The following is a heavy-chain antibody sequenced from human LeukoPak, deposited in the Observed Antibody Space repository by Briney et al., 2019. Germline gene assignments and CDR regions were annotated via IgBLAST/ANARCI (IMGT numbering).Heavy chain of an antibody. Sequence: GGSLRLSCAASGFTFSNHWMHWVRQPPGKGLVWVSRINSDGSNTAYADSVKGRFTIYRDNAKNTLFLQMNSLRAEDTAVYYCTSDTVNTAVGIDYWGQGTLVTVSS. D-gene: IGHD5-18*01. CDR2: INSDGSNT. CDR1: GFTFSNHW. J-gene: IGHJ4*02. V-gene: IGHV3-74*01. CDR3: TSDTVNTAVGIDY.